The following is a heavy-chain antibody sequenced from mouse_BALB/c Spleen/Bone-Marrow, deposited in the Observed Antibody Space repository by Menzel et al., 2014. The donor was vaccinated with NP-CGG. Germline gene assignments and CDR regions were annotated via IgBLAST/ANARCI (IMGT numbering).Heavy chain of an antibody. CDR3: ARSQTHYYGSSPFDY. CDR1: GFTFSSFG. Sequence: EVQVVESGGGLVQPGGSRKLSCAASGFTFSSFGMHWVRQAPEKGLEWVAYISSGSSTIYYADTVKGRFTISRDNPKNTLFLQMTSLRSEDTAMYYCARSQTHYYGSSPFDYWGQGTTLTVSS. D-gene: IGHD1-1*01. CDR2: ISSGSSTI. J-gene: IGHJ2*01. V-gene: IGHV5-17*02.